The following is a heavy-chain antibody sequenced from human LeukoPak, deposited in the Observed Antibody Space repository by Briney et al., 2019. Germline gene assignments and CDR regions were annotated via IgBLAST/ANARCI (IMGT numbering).Heavy chain of an antibody. D-gene: IGHD5-18*01. J-gene: IGHJ4*02. CDR1: GYTFTNHG. V-gene: IGHV1-18*01. CDR2: ISTYNDKT. CDR3: ARDGGYNSGYYDY. Sequence: ASVKACCKASGYTFTNHGFSWVRQAPGQGLEWMGWISTYNDKTNYAQKFQGRVTMTTDTSTSTAYMELRSLRSDDTAVYYCARDGGYNSGYYDYWGQGTPVTVSS.